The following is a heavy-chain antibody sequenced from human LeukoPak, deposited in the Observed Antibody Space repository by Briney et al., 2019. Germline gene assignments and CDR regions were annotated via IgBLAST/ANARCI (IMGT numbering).Heavy chain of an antibody. Sequence: GASLKISCKGSGSSFTSYWIGWVRQMPGKGLEWMGIIYPGDSDTRYSPSFQGQVTISADKSISTASLKWRSLKASDTAMYYCGRHDEYQRRRDAFDIWGQGTMVTVSS. J-gene: IGHJ3*02. CDR1: GSSFTSYW. CDR2: IYPGDSDT. D-gene: IGHD2-2*01. CDR3: GRHDEYQRRRDAFDI. V-gene: IGHV5-51*01.